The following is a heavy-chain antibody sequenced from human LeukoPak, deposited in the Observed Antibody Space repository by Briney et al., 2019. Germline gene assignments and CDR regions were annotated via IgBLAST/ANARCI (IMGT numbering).Heavy chain of an antibody. D-gene: IGHD3-10*01. CDR2: ISYDGTYK. V-gene: IGHV3-30*04. CDR3: VKDRYYYGSGSYFGYYYGMDV. J-gene: IGHJ6*02. CDR1: GFTFSSYA. Sequence: GGSLRLSCATSGFTFSSYALHWVRQTPGKGLEWVALISYDGTYKQHAESVKGRSTISRDNSENTLYLQMNSLRAEDTAVYYCVKDRYYYGSGSYFGYYYGMDVWGQGTTVTVSS.